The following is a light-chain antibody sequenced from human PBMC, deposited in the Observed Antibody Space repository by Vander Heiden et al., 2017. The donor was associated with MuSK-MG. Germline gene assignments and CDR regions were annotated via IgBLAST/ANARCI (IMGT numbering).Light chain of an antibody. CDR1: NLGDKY. Sequence: SYELTQPPSVSVSPGQTASITCSGDNLGDKYACWYQQKPGQPPVLVIDQDSKRTSGIPERFSGSHSGNTATLTISGTQAMDEADYYCQAWDSSTVVFGGGTKLTVL. CDR2: QDS. CDR3: QAWDSSTVV. J-gene: IGLJ2*01. V-gene: IGLV3-1*01.